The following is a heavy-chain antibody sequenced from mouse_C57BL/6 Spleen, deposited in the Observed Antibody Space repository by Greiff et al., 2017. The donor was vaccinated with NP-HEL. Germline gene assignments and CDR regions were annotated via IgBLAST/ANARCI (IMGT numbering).Heavy chain of an antibody. CDR2: IDPENGDT. Sequence: EVQLQQSGAELVRPGASVKLSCTASGFNIKDDYMHWVKQRPEQGLEWIGWIDPENGDTEYASKFQGKATITADTSSNTAYLQLSSLTSEDTAVYYCTTVGNYVSAMDYWGQGTSVTVSS. D-gene: IGHD2-1*01. CDR1: GFNIKDDY. V-gene: IGHV14-4*01. CDR3: TTVGNYVSAMDY. J-gene: IGHJ4*01.